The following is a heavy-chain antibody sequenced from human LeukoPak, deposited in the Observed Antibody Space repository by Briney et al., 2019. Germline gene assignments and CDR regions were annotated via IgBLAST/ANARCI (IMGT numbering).Heavy chain of an antibody. CDR3: ARVSGGAVTDY. V-gene: IGHV1-8*01. CDR2: MNPNSGNT. CDR1: GYTFTSDD. J-gene: IGHJ4*02. Sequence: ASVKVSCKASGYTFTSDDINLVRQATGQGLELMGWMNPNSGNTGYAQKFHGRVTMTRNTSISTAYMELSSLRSEDTAVYYCARVSGGAVTDYWGQGTLVTVSS. D-gene: IGHD6-19*01.